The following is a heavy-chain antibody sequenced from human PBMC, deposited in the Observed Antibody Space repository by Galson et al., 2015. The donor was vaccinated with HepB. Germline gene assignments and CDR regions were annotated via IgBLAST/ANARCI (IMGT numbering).Heavy chain of an antibody. CDR2: IYTGGRA. V-gene: IGHV3-53*01. CDR1: GFTVSSNS. J-gene: IGHJ6*02. Sequence: SLRLSCAASGFTVSSNSMTWVRQAPGKGLAWVSHIYTGGRAYYADYVKGRFTISRDNSKNTLCLQMNSLSPEDTAVDYCAKVGVSSYYYAMDVWGQGTTVTVSS. CDR3: AKVGVSSYYYAMDV.